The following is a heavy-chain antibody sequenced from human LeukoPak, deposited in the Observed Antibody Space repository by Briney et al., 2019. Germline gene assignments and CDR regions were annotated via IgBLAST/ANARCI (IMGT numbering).Heavy chain of an antibody. CDR3: AKEWRLVGP. CDR2: ISGSGGST. V-gene: IGHV3-23*01. Sequence: ETLSLTCTVSGGSISSYYWSWVRQAPGKGLEWVSAISGSGGSTYYADSVKGRFTISRDNSKNTLYLQMNSLRAEDTAVYYCAKEWRLVGPWGQGTLVTVSS. CDR1: GGSISSYY. J-gene: IGHJ5*02. D-gene: IGHD1-26*01.